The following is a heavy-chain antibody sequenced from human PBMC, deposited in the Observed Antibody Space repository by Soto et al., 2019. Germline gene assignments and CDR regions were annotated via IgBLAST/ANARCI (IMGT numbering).Heavy chain of an antibody. D-gene: IGHD6-13*01. CDR1: GFTFSDYY. CDR3: ARDTDPRRIAGYFDS. J-gene: IGHJ4*02. CDR2: ISKSSTII. V-gene: IGHV3-11*01. Sequence: GGSLRLSCAASGFTFSDYYMSWIRQAPGKGLEWVSYISKSSTIIYYADSVKGRFTISRDDAKNSLYLQMNSLRAEDTAMYYCARDTDPRRIAGYFDSWGQGTLVTVSS.